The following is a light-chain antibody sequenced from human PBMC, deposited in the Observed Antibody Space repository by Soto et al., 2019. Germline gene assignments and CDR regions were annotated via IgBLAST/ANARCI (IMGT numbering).Light chain of an antibody. V-gene: IGKV3-15*01. CDR2: GAS. CDR1: QSVRSH. J-gene: IGKJ4*01. CDR3: QQYNKWPPVT. Sequence: IVMTQSPATLSVSPGERATLSCRTSQSVRSHLAWYQQKPGQAPRLLIYGASTRATGIPARFSCSGYGTEFTISISSRQSEDFGVYYWQQYNKWPPVTFGGGTKVELK.